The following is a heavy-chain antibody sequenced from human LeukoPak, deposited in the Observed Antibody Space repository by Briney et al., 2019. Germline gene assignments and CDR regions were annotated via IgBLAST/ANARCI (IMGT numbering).Heavy chain of an antibody. D-gene: IGHD3-22*01. Sequence: SVKVSCKASGGTFSSYAISWVRQAPGQGLDWMGGIIPIFGTANYAQKFQGRVTITADESTSTAYMELSSLRSEDTAVYYCAREGGDDSSGYYYDNWFDPWGQGTLVTVSS. CDR1: GGTFSSYA. V-gene: IGHV1-69*13. CDR2: IIPIFGTA. J-gene: IGHJ5*02. CDR3: AREGGDDSSGYYYDNWFDP.